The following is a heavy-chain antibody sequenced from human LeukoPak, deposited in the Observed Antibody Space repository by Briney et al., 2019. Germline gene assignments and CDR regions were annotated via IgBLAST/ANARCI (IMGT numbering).Heavy chain of an antibody. D-gene: IGHD3-10*01. CDR2: ISVASNT. V-gene: IGHV3-23*01. J-gene: IGHJ4*02. CDR1: GLAFSSYA. CDR3: AEYGGSGVRNNFC. Sequence: GGSLRLSCAASGLAFSSYAMSWVRQAPGKGLEWVSTISVASNTFYADSVKGRFTISRDNSRNTVYLQMTSLRADDPAVYYCAEYGGSGVRNNFCWGQGTLVSVSS.